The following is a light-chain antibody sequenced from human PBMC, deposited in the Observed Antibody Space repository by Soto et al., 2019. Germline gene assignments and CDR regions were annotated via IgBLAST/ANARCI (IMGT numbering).Light chain of an antibody. CDR3: CSYAGNSEV. CDR1: SGDVGSYNL. J-gene: IGLJ1*01. CDR2: EVT. V-gene: IGLV2-23*02. Sequence: QSALTQPASVSGSPGQSITIPCTGTSGDVGSYNLVSWYQQHPGKAPKLMIYEVTGRPSGVSNRFSGSKSGNTASLTISGLQPEDEADYYCCSYAGNSEVFGTGTKLTVL.